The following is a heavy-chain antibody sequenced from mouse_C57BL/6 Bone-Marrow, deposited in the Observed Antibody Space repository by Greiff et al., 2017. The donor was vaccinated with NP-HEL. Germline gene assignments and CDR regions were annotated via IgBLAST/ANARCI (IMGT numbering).Heavy chain of an antibody. D-gene: IGHD2-1*01. J-gene: IGHJ3*01. CDR3: ARRVYYAPWFAY. Sequence: VQLQQSGAELARPGASVKLSCKASGYTFTSYGISWVKQRTGQGLEWIGEIYPRSGNTYYNEKFKGKATLTADKSSSTAYMELRSLTSEDSAVYFCARRVYYAPWFAYWGQGTLVTVSA. V-gene: IGHV1-81*01. CDR2: IYPRSGNT. CDR1: GYTFTSYG.